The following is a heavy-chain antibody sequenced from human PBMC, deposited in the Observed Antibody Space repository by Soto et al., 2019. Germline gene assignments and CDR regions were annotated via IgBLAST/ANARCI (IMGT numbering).Heavy chain of an antibody. D-gene: IGHD3-3*01. CDR2: INHSGST. V-gene: IGHV4-34*01. CDR1: GGSFSGYY. Sequence: SETLSLTCAVYGGSFSGYYWSWIRQPPGKGLEWIGEINHSGSTNYNPSLKSRVTISVDTSKSQFSLKLSSVTAADTAVYYCAGTDNYDFWSGYRPARNYYGMDVWGQGTTVTVSS. CDR3: AGTDNYDFWSGYRPARNYYGMDV. J-gene: IGHJ6*02.